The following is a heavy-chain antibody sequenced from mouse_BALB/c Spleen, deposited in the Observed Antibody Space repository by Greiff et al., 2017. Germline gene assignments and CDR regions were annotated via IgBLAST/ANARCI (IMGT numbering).Heavy chain of an antibody. V-gene: IGHV2-9*02. Sequence: VQRVESGPGLVAPSQSLSITCTVSGFSLTSYGVHWVRQPPGKGLEWLGVIWAGGSTNYNSALMSRLSISKDNSKSQVFLKMNSLQTDDTAMYYCARDRERYYAMDYWGQGTSVTVSS. CDR3: ARDRERYYAMDY. J-gene: IGHJ4*01. CDR2: IWAGGST. D-gene: IGHD3-1*01. CDR1: GFSLTSYG.